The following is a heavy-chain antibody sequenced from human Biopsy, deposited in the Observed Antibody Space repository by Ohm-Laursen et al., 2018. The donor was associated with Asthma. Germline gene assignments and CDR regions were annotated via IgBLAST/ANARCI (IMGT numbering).Heavy chain of an antibody. D-gene: IGHD2-21*02. CDR2: IHKNGIG. V-gene: IGHV4-39*07. J-gene: IGHJ4*02. Sequence: TLSLTCTVSNGSISSNFYYWGWIRQPPGKGLEWVGSIHKNGIGYYKSSLKSRLTISVDTSKNQFSLKLTSVTAAGTAVYYCARGVDRVTGLLDHFDSWGQGTLVTVSS. CDR3: ARGVDRVTGLLDHFDS. CDR1: NGSISSNFYY.